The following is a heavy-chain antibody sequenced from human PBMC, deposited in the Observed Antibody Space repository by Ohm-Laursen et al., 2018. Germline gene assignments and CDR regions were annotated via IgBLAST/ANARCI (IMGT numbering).Heavy chain of an antibody. J-gene: IGHJ4*02. CDR2: IYSGGNT. Sequence: SLRLSCAASGFTFSTYAMSWVRQAPGKGLEWVSVIYSGGNTYYADSVKGRFTISRDNSKNALYLQMSSLRAEDTAVYYCARVGSDSSGYQDYWGQGTLVTVSS. CDR3: ARVGSDSSGYQDY. V-gene: IGHV3-66*01. CDR1: GFTFSTYA. D-gene: IGHD3-22*01.